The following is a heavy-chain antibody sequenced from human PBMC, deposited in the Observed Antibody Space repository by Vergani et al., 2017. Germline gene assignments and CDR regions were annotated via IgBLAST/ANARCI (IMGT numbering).Heavy chain of an antibody. CDR2: ISSSSSYI. V-gene: IGHV3-21*01. Sequence: EVQLVESGGGLVKPGGSLRLSCAASGFTFSSYSMNWVRQAPGKGLEWVSSISSSSSYIYYADSVKGRFTISRDNAKNSLYLQMNSLRAEYTAVYYCARVLSVGSLAYCSGGSCPYDAFDIWAKGQWSPSRQ. CDR3: ARVLSVGSLAYCSGGSCPYDAFDI. CDR1: GFTFSSYS. D-gene: IGHD2-15*01. J-gene: IGHJ3*02.